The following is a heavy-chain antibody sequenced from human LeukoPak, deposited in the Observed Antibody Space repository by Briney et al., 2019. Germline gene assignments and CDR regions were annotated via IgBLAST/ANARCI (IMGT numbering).Heavy chain of an antibody. V-gene: IGHV3-9*01. J-gene: IGHJ4*02. Sequence: GGSLRLSCAASGFTFDDYAMHWVRQAPGKGLEWVSGISWNSGSIGYADSVKGRFTISRDNAKNTLYLQMNSLRAEDTAVYYCARVSRYYFDYWGQGTLVTVSS. D-gene: IGHD6-13*01. CDR1: GFTFDDYA. CDR2: ISWNSGSI. CDR3: ARVSRYYFDY.